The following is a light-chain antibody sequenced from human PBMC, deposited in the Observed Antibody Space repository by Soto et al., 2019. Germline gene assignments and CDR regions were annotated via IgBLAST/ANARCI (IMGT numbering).Light chain of an antibody. CDR3: QTWGTGIQV. J-gene: IGLJ2*01. V-gene: IGLV4-69*01. CDR2: RNSDGSH. Sequence: QPVLTQSPSASASLGASVKLTCTLSSGHSSYAIAWHQQRPEKGPRYLMKRNSDGSHSKGDGIPDRFSGSSSGAERYLTISSLQSEDEADYYCQTWGTGIQVFGGGTKLTVL. CDR1: SGHSSYA.